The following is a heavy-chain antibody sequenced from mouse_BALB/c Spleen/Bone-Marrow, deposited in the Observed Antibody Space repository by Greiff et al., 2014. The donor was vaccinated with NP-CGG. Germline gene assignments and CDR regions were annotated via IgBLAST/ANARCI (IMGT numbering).Heavy chain of an antibody. V-gene: IGHV1-14*01. D-gene: IGHD1-1*01. Sequence: EVQLQQSGPELVKPGASVKMSCKASGYTFTSYVMHWVKQKPGQGLEWIGYINPYNDGTKYNEKFKGKATLISDKSSSTAYMELSSLTSEDSAVYYCARYPDYYGSSYAMDYWGQGTSVTVSS. CDR2: INPYNDGT. J-gene: IGHJ4*01. CDR1: GYTFTSYV. CDR3: ARYPDYYGSSYAMDY.